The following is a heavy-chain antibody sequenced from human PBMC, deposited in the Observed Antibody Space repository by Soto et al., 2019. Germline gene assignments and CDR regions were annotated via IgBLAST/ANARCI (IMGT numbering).Heavy chain of an antibody. V-gene: IGHV4-59*01. CDR1: GGSISSYY. CDR3: ARVGVDTAYAFDI. D-gene: IGHD5-18*01. Sequence: SETLSLTCTVSGGSISSYYWSWIRQPPGKGLEWIGYIYYSGSTNYNPSLKSRVTISVDTSKNQFSLKLSSVTAADTAVYYCARVGVDTAYAFDIWGQGTMVTVSS. CDR2: IYYSGST. J-gene: IGHJ3*02.